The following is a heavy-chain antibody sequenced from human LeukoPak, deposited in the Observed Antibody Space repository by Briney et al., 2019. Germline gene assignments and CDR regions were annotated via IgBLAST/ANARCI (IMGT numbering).Heavy chain of an antibody. J-gene: IGHJ4*02. CDR2: IYPGDSDT. D-gene: IGHD2-2*01. CDR1: GYSFTSYW. CDR3: ARHIRGYCSSTSCPRYFDH. Sequence: GESLKISCKGSGYSFTSYWIGWVRQMPGKGLEWMGIIYPGDSDTRYSPSFQGQVTISADKSISTAYLQWSSLKASDTAMYYCARHIRGYCSSTSCPRYFDHWGQGTLVTVSS. V-gene: IGHV5-51*01.